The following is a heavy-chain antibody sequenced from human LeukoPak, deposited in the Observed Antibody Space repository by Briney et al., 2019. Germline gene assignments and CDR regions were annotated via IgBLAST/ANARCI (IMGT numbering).Heavy chain of an antibody. CDR2: IWYDGSKK. J-gene: IGHJ4*02. D-gene: IGHD3-22*01. Sequence: PGGSLRLSCAASGFTFSSYDMHWVRQAPGKGLEWVAVIWYDGSKKDYADSVKGRFTISRDNSKDTLYLQMNSLRAEDTAVYYCAEPEGGYYDIRPDWGQGTLVTVSS. CDR1: GFTFSSYD. V-gene: IGHV3-33*08. CDR3: AEPEGGYYDIRPD.